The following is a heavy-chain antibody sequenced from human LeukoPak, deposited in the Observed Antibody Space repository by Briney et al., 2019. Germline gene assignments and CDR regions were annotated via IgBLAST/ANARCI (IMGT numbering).Heavy chain of an antibody. Sequence: PSEILSLTCTVSGDSISFGSYYWRWLRQPAGKGLERIGHMNTTGSTKYNPSLTSRVTISVDTSKHQFTLQVSSVAAADTAVYYCARDWDYWGQGTLVTVSS. J-gene: IGHJ4*02. CDR2: MNTTGST. CDR1: GDSISFGSYY. V-gene: IGHV4-61*09. CDR3: ARDWDY.